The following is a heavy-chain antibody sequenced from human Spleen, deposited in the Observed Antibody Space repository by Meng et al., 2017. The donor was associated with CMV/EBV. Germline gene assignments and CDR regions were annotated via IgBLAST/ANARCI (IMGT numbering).Heavy chain of an antibody. V-gene: IGHV1-2*02. J-gene: IGHJ6*02. D-gene: IGHD2-2*01. CDR2: INPNSGGT. CDR3: ARKLCSSTSCYGMDV. CDR1: GYTFTGYY. Sequence: ASVKVSCKASGYTFTGYYMDWVRQAPGQGLEWMGWINPNSGGTNYAQKFQGRVTMTRDTSSSTAYMELSRLRSDDTAVYYCARKLCSSTSCYGMDVWGQGTTVTVSS.